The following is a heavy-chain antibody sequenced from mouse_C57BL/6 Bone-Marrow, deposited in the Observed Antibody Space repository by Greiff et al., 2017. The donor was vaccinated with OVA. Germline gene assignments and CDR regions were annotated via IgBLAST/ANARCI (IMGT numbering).Heavy chain of an antibody. V-gene: IGHV5-17*01. CDR2: ISSGSSTI. CDR3: ARPPYYYYYFDY. CDR1: GFTFSDYG. D-gene: IGHD1-1*01. Sequence: EVMLVESGGGLVKPGGSLKLSCAASGFTFSDYGMHWVRQAPEKGLEWVAYISSGSSTIYYADTVKGRFTISRDNATNTLFLQLTSLRSEDTAVYYCARPPYYYYYFDYWGQGTTLTVSS. J-gene: IGHJ2*01.